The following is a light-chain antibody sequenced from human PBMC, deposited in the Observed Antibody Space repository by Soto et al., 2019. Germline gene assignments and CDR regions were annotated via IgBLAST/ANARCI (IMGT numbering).Light chain of an antibody. J-gene: IGLJ1*01. Sequence: QSALTQPASVSGSPGQSITISCTGTSSDVGGYNYVSWYQQHPGKAPKLMIYDVSNRPSGVSIRFSGSKSGNTASLTISGLQAEDEADYYCSSYTSSSTRVFGTETKLTVL. V-gene: IGLV2-14*01. CDR1: SSDVGGYNY. CDR3: SSYTSSSTRV. CDR2: DVS.